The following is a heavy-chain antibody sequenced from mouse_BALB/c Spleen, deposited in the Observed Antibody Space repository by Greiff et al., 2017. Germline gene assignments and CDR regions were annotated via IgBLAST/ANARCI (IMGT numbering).Heavy chain of an antibody. J-gene: IGHJ2*01. CDR1: GFNIKDTY. V-gene: IGHV14-3*02. D-gene: IGHD1-1*01. CDR3: ARDYGSSYNY. CDR2: IDPANGNT. Sequence: DVQLQESGAELVKPGASVKLSCTASGFNIKDTYMHWVKQRPEQGLEWIGRIDPANGNTKYDPKFQGKATITADTSSNTAYLQLSSLTSEDTAVYYGARDYGSSYNYGGQGTTLTVSS.